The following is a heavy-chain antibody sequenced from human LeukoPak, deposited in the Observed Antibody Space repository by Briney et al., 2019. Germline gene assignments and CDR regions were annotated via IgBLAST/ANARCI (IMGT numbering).Heavy chain of an antibody. V-gene: IGHV4-31*03. J-gene: IGHJ5*02. Sequence: SETLSLTCTVSGGSIGSGGWDWSWIRQHPGKGLEWIGYIYYTGSTYYNPSLKSRVSVSLDTSKNQFSLKLSSVTAADTAVYYCARQTNWFDPWGQGTLVTVSS. CDR3: ARQTNWFDP. CDR1: GGSIGSGGWD. CDR2: IYYTGST.